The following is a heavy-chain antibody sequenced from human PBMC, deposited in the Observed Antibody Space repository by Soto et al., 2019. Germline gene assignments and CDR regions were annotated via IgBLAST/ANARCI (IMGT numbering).Heavy chain of an antibody. Sequence: EVQLVESGGGLVQPGGSLRLSCAASGSTVSSNYMSWVRQAPGKGLEWVSVIYSGGSTYYADSVKGRFTISRDNSKNTLYLQMNSLRAKDTAVYYCANQRGGYDRDFDYWGQGTLVTVSS. V-gene: IGHV3-66*01. CDR1: GSTVSSNY. CDR2: IYSGGST. CDR3: ANQRGGYDRDFDY. J-gene: IGHJ4*02. D-gene: IGHD5-12*01.